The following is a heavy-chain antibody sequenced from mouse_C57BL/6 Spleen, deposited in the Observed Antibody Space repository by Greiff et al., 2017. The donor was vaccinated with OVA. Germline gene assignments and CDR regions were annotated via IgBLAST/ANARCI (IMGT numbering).Heavy chain of an antibody. J-gene: IGHJ3*01. D-gene: IGHD1-1*01. V-gene: IGHV1-50*01. CDR2: IDPSDSYT. CDR3: ARGPYYEGFAY. Sequence: VQLQQPGAELVKPGASVKLSCKASGYTFTSYWMQWVKQRPGQGLEWIGEIDPSDSYTNYNQKFKGKATLTVDTSSSTAYMQLSSLTSEDSAVYYCARGPYYEGFAYWGQGTLVTVSA. CDR1: GYTFTSYW.